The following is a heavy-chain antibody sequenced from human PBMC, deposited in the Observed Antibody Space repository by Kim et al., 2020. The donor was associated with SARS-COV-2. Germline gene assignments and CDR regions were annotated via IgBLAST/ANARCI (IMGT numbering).Heavy chain of an antibody. CDR3: ARAKASGLDY. CDR2: INEGGGAT. CDR1: GFTFSAYD. Sequence: GGSLRLSCAASGFTFSAYDMYWVRQAPGKGLEWVTAINEGGGATYYADSVRGRFTISRDNSKNTLSLQMNGLRAEDTALYDCARAKASGLDYWGQGTLITVSS. J-gene: IGHJ4*02. V-gene: IGHV3-23*01. D-gene: IGHD1-1*01.